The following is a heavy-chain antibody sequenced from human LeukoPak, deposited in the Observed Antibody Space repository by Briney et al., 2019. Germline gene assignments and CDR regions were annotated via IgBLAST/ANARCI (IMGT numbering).Heavy chain of an antibody. J-gene: IGHJ4*02. CDR1: GFTFSTYT. CDR3: ARDIVGYSYGVDF. D-gene: IGHD5-18*01. CDR2: ISSDSTYI. V-gene: IGHV3-21*01. Sequence: GGSLGLSCAVSGFTFSTYTMNWVRQPPGKGLEWVSSISSDSTYIHYADSLTGRFTISRDNAKNSLFLHMNSLRAEDTAMYFCARDIVGYSYGVDFWGLGTLVTVSS.